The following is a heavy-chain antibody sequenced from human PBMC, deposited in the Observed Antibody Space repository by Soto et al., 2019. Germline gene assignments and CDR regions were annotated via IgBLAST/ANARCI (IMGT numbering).Heavy chain of an antibody. D-gene: IGHD5-12*01. Sequence: QVQLVQSGAEVKKPESSVKVSCKASGGTFSSSAISWVRQAPGQGLEWMGGIIPILGTANYAQKFQGRVTITADESTSTAYMELSSLRSEDTAVYYCASLLRGYSGTGDYWGQGTLVTVSS. CDR3: ASLLRGYSGTGDY. CDR2: IIPILGTA. J-gene: IGHJ4*02. V-gene: IGHV1-69*11. CDR1: GGTFSSSA.